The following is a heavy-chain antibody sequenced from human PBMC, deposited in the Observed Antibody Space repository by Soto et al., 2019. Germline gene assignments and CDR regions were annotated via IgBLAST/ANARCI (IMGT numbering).Heavy chain of an antibody. CDR2: INHSGGT. CDR3: ARGYDYGDYVQQTFDY. V-gene: IGHV4-34*01. Sequence: SETLSLTCAVYGGSFSGYYWSWMRQPPGKGLEWIGEINHSGGTNYNPPLKSRVTISVDTSKNQFSLKLSSVTAADTAVYYCARGYDYGDYVQQTFDYWGQGTLVTVSS. J-gene: IGHJ4*02. D-gene: IGHD4-17*01. CDR1: GGSFSGYY.